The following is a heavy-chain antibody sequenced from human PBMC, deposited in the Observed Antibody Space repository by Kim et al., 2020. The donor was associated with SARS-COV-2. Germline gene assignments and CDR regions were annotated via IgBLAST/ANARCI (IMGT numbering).Heavy chain of an antibody. Sequence: SQTLSLTCAISGDSVSSNSAAWNWIRQSPSRGLEWLGRTYYRSKWYNDYAVSVKSRITINPDTSKNQFSLQLNSVTPEDTAVYYCARAGYYYDSSGYENWFDPWGQGTLVTVSS. CDR3: ARAGYYYDSSGYENWFDP. CDR1: GDSVSSNSAA. J-gene: IGHJ5*02. D-gene: IGHD3-22*01. V-gene: IGHV6-1*01. CDR2: TYYRSKWYN.